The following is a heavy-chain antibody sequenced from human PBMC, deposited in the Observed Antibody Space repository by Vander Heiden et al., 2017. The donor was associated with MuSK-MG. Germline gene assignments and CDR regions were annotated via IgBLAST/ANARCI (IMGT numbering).Heavy chain of an antibody. V-gene: IGHV1-46*01. CDR1: GYTFTSYY. J-gene: IGHJ5*02. CDR3: ARESYYGSGSYPWFDP. CDR2: INPSGGST. Sequence: QVQLVQSGAEVKKPGASVKVSCKASGYTFTSYYMHWVRQAPGQGLEWMGIINPSGGSTSYAQKFQGRVTMTRDTSTSTVYMELSSLRPEDTAVYYCARESYYGSGSYPWFDPWGQGTLVTVSS. D-gene: IGHD3-10*01.